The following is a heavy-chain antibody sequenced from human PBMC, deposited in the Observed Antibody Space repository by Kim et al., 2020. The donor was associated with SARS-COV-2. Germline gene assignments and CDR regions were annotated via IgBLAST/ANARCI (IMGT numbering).Heavy chain of an antibody. D-gene: IGHD2-2*02. CDR3: AREGYCSSTSCYNLDY. J-gene: IGHJ4*02. V-gene: IGHV3-30*01. Sequence: SVKGRFTSARDNSKNTLYLQMNSLRAEDTAVYYCAREGYCSSTSCYNLDYWGQGTLVTVSS.